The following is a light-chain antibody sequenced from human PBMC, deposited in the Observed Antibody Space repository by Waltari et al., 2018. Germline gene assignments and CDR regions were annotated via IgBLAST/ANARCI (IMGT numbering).Light chain of an antibody. V-gene: IGLV1-40*01. CDR1: SSNIGAGYD. CDR2: DNT. CDR3: QSYDSSLSGFYV. J-gene: IGLJ1*01. Sequence: QSVLTQPPSVSGAPGQRVTISCTGSSSNIGAGYDVHWSQKLPGTAPKLLIYDNTNRPSGVPDRFSCSKSGTSASLAITGLQAEDEADYYCQSYDSSLSGFYVFGTGTRVTVL.